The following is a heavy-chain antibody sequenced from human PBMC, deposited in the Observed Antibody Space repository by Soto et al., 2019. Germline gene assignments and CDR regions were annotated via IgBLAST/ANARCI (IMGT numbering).Heavy chain of an antibody. V-gene: IGHV3-33*01. J-gene: IGHJ4*02. CDR3: ARDDRRFGELPY. CDR1: GFTFSSYG. Sequence: QVQLVESGGGVAQPGRSLTLSCAASGFTFSSYGLHWVRQAPGKGLEWVAVIWYDGSNKYYADSVKGRFTISRDNSKNTLYLQMNSLRAEDTAVYYCARDDRRFGELPYWGQGTLVTVSS. D-gene: IGHD3-10*01. CDR2: IWYDGSNK.